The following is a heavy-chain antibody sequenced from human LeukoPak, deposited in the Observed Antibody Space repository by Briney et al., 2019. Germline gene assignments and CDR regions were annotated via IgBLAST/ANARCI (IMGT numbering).Heavy chain of an antibody. V-gene: IGHV5-51*01. CDR3: ATLGPTVAS. Sequence: GESLKISCKGSGYNFNNHWIAWVRQTPGKGLEWMGIIYPGDSEARYGPSFHGQVTFSADKSISTAYLQWSSLKASDTAMYYCATLGPTVASWGQGTLVTVSS. CDR2: IYPGDSEA. J-gene: IGHJ5*02. D-gene: IGHD4-23*01. CDR1: GYNFNNHW.